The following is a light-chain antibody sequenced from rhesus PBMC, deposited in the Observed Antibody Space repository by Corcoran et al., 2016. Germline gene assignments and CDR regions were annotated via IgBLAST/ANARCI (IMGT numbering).Light chain of an antibody. Sequence: DIQMTQSPSSLSASVGDRVTITCRASENVNNYLNWYQQKPGKAPKILVYKASNVQSGVPSRFGGKGYGTDYTFTISSLQPEDVATYYCQHGYGTPYSFGQGTKVEIK. V-gene: IGKV1-74*01. CDR1: ENVNNY. CDR3: QHGYGTPYS. J-gene: IGKJ2*01. CDR2: KAS.